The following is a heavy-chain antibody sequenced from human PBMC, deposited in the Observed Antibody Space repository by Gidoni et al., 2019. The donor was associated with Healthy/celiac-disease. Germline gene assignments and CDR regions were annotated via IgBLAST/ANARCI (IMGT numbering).Heavy chain of an antibody. Sequence: QVTLRESGPALVKPTQTLTLTCPFSGFSLSTSGMCVSWIRQPPGKALEWLARIDWDDDKYYRTSLKTRLTISKDTSKNQVVLTMTNMDPVDTATYYCARISGNYYYYGMDVWGQGTTVTVSS. J-gene: IGHJ6*02. V-gene: IGHV2-70*15. CDR2: IDWDDDK. D-gene: IGHD3-10*01. CDR1: GFSLSTSGMC. CDR3: ARISGNYYYYGMDV.